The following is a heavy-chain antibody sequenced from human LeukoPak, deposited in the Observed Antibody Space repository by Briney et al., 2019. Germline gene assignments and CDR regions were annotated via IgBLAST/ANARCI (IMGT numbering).Heavy chain of an antibody. D-gene: IGHD6-13*01. V-gene: IGHV3-30*02. CDR2: IHYDGSNN. CDR1: GFTFSSYA. CDR3: AKEAGQRSSWSFDY. J-gene: IGHJ4*02. Sequence: GGSLRLSCAASGFTFSSYAMHWVRQAPGKGLEWVAFIHYDGSNNYYADSVKGRFTISRDNSKNTLYLQMNSLRAEDTAVYYCAKEAGQRSSWSFDYWGQGALVTVSS.